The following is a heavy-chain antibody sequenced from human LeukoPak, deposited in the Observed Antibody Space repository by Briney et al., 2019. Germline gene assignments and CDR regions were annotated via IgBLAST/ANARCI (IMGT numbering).Heavy chain of an antibody. D-gene: IGHD1-26*01. CDR2: ISGSGGST. V-gene: IGHV3-23*01. CDR3: AKVPTRGSYFDY. Sequence: GGSLRLSCAASGFTFSSYGMSWVRQAPGKGLEWVSAISGSGGSTYYADSVKGRFTISRDNSKNTLYLQMNSLRAEDTAVYYCAKVPTRGSYFDYWGQGTLVTVSS. CDR1: GFTFSSYG. J-gene: IGHJ4*02.